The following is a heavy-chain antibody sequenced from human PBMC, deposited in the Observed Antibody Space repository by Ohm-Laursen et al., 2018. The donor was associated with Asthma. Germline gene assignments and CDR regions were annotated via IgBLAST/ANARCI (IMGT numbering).Heavy chain of an antibody. V-gene: IGHV3-74*01. D-gene: IGHD1-14*01. CDR1: GFTFSNHW. CDR3: AREGNHYYYYYGMDV. Sequence: SLRLSCAASGFTFSNHWMTWVRQAPGKGLVWVSRINSDGSSTSYADSVKGRFTISRDNAKNTLYLQMNSLRAEDTAVYYCAREGNHYYYYYGMDVWGQGTTVTVSS. CDR2: INSDGSST. J-gene: IGHJ6*02.